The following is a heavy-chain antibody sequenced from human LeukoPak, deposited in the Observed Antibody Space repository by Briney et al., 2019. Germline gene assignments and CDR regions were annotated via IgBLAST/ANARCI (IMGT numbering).Heavy chain of an antibody. J-gene: IGHJ6*03. CDR2: ISYDGSNK. CDR3: AREYMDV. V-gene: IGHV3-30*03. Sequence: PGGSLRLSCAASGFTFSSYGMHWVRQAPGKGLEWVAVISYDGSNKYYVDSVKGRFTISRDNSKNTLYLQMNSLRAEDRALYYCAREYMDVWGKGTMVTISS. CDR1: GFTFSSYG.